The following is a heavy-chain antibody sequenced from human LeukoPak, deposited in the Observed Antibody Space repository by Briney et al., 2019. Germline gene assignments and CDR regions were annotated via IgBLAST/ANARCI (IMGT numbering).Heavy chain of an antibody. Sequence: PGGSLRLSCAASGFTFINYWMSWVRQAPGKGLEWGSSIKEDGSNKYYVYSVKGRFPISRDNAKNSLYLQMDSLRADDTAVYYCARDTYRFDDYWGQGTLVTVSS. J-gene: IGHJ4*02. CDR2: IKEDGSNK. CDR1: GFTFINYW. V-gene: IGHV3-7*01. CDR3: ARDTYRFDDY.